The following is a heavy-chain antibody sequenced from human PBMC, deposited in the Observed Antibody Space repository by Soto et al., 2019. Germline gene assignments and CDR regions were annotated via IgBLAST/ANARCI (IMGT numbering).Heavy chain of an antibody. CDR3: ARGRCSGGSCYSELQTIDY. CDR2: ISAYNGNT. Sequence: QVQLVQSGAEVKKPGASVKVSCKASGYTFTSYGISWVRQAPGQGLEWMGWISAYNGNTNYAQKLQGRVTMTTDTSTSTAYMGLRSLRSDDTAVYYCARGRCSGGSCYSELQTIDYWGQGTLVTVSS. CDR1: GYTFTSYG. J-gene: IGHJ4*02. V-gene: IGHV1-18*01. D-gene: IGHD2-15*01.